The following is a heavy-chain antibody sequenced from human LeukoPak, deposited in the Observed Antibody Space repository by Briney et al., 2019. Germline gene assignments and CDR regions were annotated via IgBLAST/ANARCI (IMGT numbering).Heavy chain of an antibody. D-gene: IGHD5-24*01. V-gene: IGHV3-74*01. J-gene: IGHJ4*02. CDR3: ARDVWGDRDGFFDD. Sequence: GGSLRLSCAASGFAFSSYWMHWVRQDPGKGLLWVARVNLDGRSTSYAESVKGRFTISRDNAEKTVYLQMNSLRADDTAVYYCARDVWGDRDGFFDDWGQGTLVTVSS. CDR2: VNLDGRST. CDR1: GFAFSSYW.